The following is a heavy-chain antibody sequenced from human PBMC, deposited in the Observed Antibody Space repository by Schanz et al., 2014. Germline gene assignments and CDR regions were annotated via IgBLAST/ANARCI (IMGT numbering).Heavy chain of an antibody. CDR1: GCSFSVSW. D-gene: IGHD1-26*01. Sequence: PLVEFGGGLVQPGGSLRLSCEASGCSFSVSWMNWVRQAPGKGLEWVATIKEDGSQKYYLDSVKGRFTISRDNARNSLYLQMTSLRAEDTALYYCTRDRAYHSFDYWGQGTLVTVSS. J-gene: IGHJ4*02. CDR2: IKEDGSQK. V-gene: IGHV3-7*01. CDR3: TRDRAYHSFDY.